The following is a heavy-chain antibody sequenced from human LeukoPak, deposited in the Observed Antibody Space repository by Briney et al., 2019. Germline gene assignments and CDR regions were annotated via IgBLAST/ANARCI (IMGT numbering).Heavy chain of an antibody. D-gene: IGHD2-15*01. Sequence: SETLSLTCAVYGGSFSGYYWNWIRQPPGKGLEWIGEINHSGSTNYNLSLKSRITISVDTSKNQFSLKLSSVTAADTAVYYCARGGAVVVAARYRWFDPWGQGTLVTVSS. J-gene: IGHJ5*02. CDR1: GGSFSGYY. CDR3: ARGGAVVVAARYRWFDP. CDR2: INHSGST. V-gene: IGHV4-34*01.